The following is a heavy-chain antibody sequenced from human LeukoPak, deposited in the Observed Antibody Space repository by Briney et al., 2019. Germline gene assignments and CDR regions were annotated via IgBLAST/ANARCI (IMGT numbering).Heavy chain of an antibody. V-gene: IGHV3-23*01. CDR2: ISDSGGSS. Sequence: GGSLRLSCAASGFTISSYAMSWARQAPGKGLEWVSGISDSGGSSYYADSVKGRFTISRDNSKNTVYLQMNSLRAEDTAVYYCAKAPTNTILNSMDVWGQGTAVTVYS. CDR3: AKAPTNTILNSMDV. J-gene: IGHJ6*02. D-gene: IGHD3-3*01. CDR1: GFTISSYA.